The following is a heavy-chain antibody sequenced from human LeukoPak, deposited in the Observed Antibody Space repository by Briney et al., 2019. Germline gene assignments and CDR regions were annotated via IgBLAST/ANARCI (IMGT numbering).Heavy chain of an antibody. Sequence: GGSLRLSCAASGFTFSSYGMHWVRQAPGKGLEWVAFIRYDGSNKYYADSVKGRFTISRDNSKNTLYLQMNSLRAEDTAVYYCARERSTVAPPHPFDYWGQGTLVTVSS. CDR1: GFTFSSYG. V-gene: IGHV3-30*02. D-gene: IGHD4-23*01. J-gene: IGHJ4*02. CDR3: ARERSTVAPPHPFDY. CDR2: IRYDGSNK.